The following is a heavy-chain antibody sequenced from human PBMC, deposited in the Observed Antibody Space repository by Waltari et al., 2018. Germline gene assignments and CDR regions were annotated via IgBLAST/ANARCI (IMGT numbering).Heavy chain of an antibody. CDR2: TYYRSRVYN. D-gene: IGHD3-16*01. CDR1: GDSVSSKTAA. CDR3: ARDPPDGYTYFDY. Sequence: QVQLQQSGPGLVKPSQTLSLTCAISGDSVSSKTAAWNWIRQSPSRGLEWLGRTYYRSRVYNNYAVSVKSRITINQDTSKNQFSLQLSSVTPEDTAVYYCARDPPDGYTYFDYWGQGTLVTVSS. V-gene: IGHV6-1*01. J-gene: IGHJ4*02.